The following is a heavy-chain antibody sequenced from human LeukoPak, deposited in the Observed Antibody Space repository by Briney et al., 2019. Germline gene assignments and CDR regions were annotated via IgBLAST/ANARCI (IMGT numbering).Heavy chain of an antibody. CDR1: IYSFINYW. V-gene: IGHV5-51*01. J-gene: IGHJ4*02. CDR2: IYPGDSET. Sequence: GESLKISCKSSIYSFINYWIGWVRQMPGKGLEWMGVIYPGDSETRYSPSCQGQVTISADKSIRTAYMQWSSLKASDTAMYYCARLQGDVGATSQYFDYWGQGTLVTVSS. D-gene: IGHD1-26*01. CDR3: ARLQGDVGATSQYFDY.